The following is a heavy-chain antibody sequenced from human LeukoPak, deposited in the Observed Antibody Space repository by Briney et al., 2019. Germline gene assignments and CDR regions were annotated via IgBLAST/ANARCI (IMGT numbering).Heavy chain of an antibody. J-gene: IGHJ4*02. CDR3: ANYGDKTLDY. CDR1: GYTFISCY. Sequence: ASVKVSCKACGYTFISCYIHWVRQAPGQGLEWMGWISAYNGNTNYAQKLQGRVTMTTDTSTSTAYMELRSLRSDDTAVYYCANYGDKTLDYWGQGTLVTVSS. CDR2: ISAYNGNT. D-gene: IGHD4-17*01. V-gene: IGHV1-18*04.